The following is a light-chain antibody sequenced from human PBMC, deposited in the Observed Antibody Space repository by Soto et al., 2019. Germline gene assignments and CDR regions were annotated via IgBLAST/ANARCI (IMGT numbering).Light chain of an antibody. CDR1: QSVSSN. J-gene: IGKJ3*01. CDR2: GAS. CDR3: QHYNNWPPFT. Sequence: EIVMTQSPATLSVSPGERATLSCRASQSVSSNLAWYQQKPGQAPRLLIYGASTRATGIPARFSGSGSGTEFTLTISSLQSEEFAVYYCQHYNNWPPFTFGPGTKVDIK. V-gene: IGKV3-15*01.